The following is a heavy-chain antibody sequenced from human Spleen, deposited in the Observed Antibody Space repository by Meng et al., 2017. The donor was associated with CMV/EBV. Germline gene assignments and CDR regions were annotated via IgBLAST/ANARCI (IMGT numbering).Heavy chain of an antibody. CDR2: ISAYNGNT. Sequence: QVQLVQSGAEVKKPGDSVQGSCKASGYSFSSYGMSWLRQAPGQGLEWMGWISAYNGNTIYAQKVQGRVTMTTDASTNTAYLELRSLRSDDTAVYYCARDQQLIPAEYFQHWGPGTLVTVSS. CDR3: ARDQQLIPAEYFQH. J-gene: IGHJ1*01. CDR1: GYSFSSYG. V-gene: IGHV1-18*01. D-gene: IGHD6-13*01.